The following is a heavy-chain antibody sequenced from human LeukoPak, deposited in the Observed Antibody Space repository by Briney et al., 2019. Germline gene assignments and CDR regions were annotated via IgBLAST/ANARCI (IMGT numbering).Heavy chain of an antibody. D-gene: IGHD3-10*01. CDR3: ARLGGSGSY. V-gene: IGHV4-34*01. CDR1: GGSFSGYY. Sequence: PSETLSLTCAVYGGSFSGYYWSWIRQPPGKGLEWIGEINHSGSTNYNPSLKSRVTISVDTSKNQFSLKLSSVTAADTAVYYCARLGGSGSYWGQGTLVTVSS. CDR2: INHSGST. J-gene: IGHJ4*02.